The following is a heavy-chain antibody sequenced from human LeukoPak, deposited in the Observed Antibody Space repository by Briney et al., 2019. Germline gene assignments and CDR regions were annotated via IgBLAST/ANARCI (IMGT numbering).Heavy chain of an antibody. J-gene: IGHJ4*02. CDR3: ARIYLGELSPLG. CDR2: ISSSSTTI. Sequence: PGGSLRRSCSASGFTFSSYSMNWVRQAPGKGLEWISYISSSSTTIFYADSVKGRFTVSRDNAKNSLYLQMNSLRAEDTAVYYCARIYLGELSPLGWGQGTLVTVSS. D-gene: IGHD3-16*02. CDR1: GFTFSSYS. V-gene: IGHV3-48*04.